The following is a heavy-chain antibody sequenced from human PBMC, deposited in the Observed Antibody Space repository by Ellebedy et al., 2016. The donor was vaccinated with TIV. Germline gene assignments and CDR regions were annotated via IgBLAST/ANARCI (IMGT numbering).Heavy chain of an antibody. J-gene: IGHJ3*02. Sequence: ESLKISCAASTFTLSDYYMSWIRQPPGKGLEWIGNIYYSGSADYNPSLRSRVTISVDTSKNQFSLKLTSVTAADTAVYYCARDPNRAFDIWGQGTVVTVSS. CDR1: TFTLSDYY. D-gene: IGHD1-14*01. CDR3: ARDPNRAFDI. CDR2: IYYSGSA. V-gene: IGHV4-59*01.